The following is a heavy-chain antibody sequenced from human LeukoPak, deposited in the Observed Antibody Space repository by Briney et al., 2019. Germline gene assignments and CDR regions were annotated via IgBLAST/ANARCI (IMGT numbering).Heavy chain of an antibody. CDR2: IHYTGAT. D-gene: IGHD3-9*01. CDR1: GGSITGYY. CDR3: ARGNMLTGYCFCF. V-gene: IGHV4-34*01. Sequence: SETLSLTCAVYGGSITGYYWSWIRQTPGRGLEWVGEIHYTGATSYNPSLKSRATISTDTSKNQFSLRLSSVTAADTAVYYCARGNMLTGYCFCFWGQGAMVTASS. J-gene: IGHJ4*02.